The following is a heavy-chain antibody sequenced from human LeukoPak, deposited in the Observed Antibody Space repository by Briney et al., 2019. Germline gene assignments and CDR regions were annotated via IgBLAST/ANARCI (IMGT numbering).Heavy chain of an antibody. V-gene: IGHV1-18*01. J-gene: IGHJ4*02. CDR1: GYTFTSYG. D-gene: IGHD3-10*01. CDR2: ISAYNGNT. Sequence: ASVKVSCKASGYTFTSYGISWVRQAPGQGLEWMGWISAYNGNTNYAQKLQDRVTMTTDTSTSTAYMELRSLRSDDTAVYYCGVGSYIRPFDYWGQGTLVTVSS. CDR3: GVGSYIRPFDY.